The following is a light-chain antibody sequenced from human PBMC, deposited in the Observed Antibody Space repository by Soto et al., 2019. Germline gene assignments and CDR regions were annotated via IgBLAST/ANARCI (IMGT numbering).Light chain of an antibody. CDR1: QSIDGN. J-gene: IGKJ1*01. CDR3: QQYNNWPGT. V-gene: IGKV3-15*01. Sequence: TPSPATMSESPPERPPLSCRARQSIDGNLAWYQQRPGQAPRLLINAASTRATGVPARFSGSGSGTDFTLTISSLQSEDVAVYYCQQYNNWPGTFGQGTKVDIK. CDR2: AAS.